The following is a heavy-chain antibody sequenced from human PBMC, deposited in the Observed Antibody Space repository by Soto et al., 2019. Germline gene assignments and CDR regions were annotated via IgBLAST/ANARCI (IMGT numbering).Heavy chain of an antibody. Sequence: QVQLVQSGAEVKKPGSSVKVSCKASGGTFSSYAISWVRQAPGQGLEWMGGIIPIFGTANYAQKFQGRVTIIADESTSTAYMELSSLRSEDTAVYYCARDGIVVVPAADYYYGMDVWGQGTTVTVSS. V-gene: IGHV1-69*01. CDR1: GGTFSSYA. CDR3: ARDGIVVVPAADYYYGMDV. D-gene: IGHD2-2*01. J-gene: IGHJ6*02. CDR2: IIPIFGTA.